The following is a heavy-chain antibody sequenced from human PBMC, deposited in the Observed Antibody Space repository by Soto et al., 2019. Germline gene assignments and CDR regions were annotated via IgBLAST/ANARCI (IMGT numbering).Heavy chain of an antibody. Sequence: QVQLVQSGAEVKKPGASVKVSCKASGYTFTSYAMHWVRQAPGQRLEWMGWINAGNGNTKYSQKFQGRVTITRDTSASTAYMELSSLRSEDTAVYYCARALYSGYDPRSYYYYGMDVWGQGTTVTVSS. CDR2: INAGNGNT. CDR3: ARALYSGYDPRSYYYYGMDV. CDR1: GYTFTSYA. D-gene: IGHD5-12*01. J-gene: IGHJ6*02. V-gene: IGHV1-3*01.